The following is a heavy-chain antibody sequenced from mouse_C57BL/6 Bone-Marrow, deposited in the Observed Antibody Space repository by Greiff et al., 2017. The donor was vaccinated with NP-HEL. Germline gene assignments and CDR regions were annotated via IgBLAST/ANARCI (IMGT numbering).Heavy chain of an antibody. CDR1: GYSITSGYY. CDR3: ARAAQARTWFAY. CDR2: ISYDGSN. V-gene: IGHV3-6*01. Sequence: DVHLVESGPGLVKPSQSLSLTCSVTGYSITSGYYWNWIRQFPGNKLEWMGYISYDGSNNYNPSLKNRISITRDTSKNQFFLKLNSVTTEDTATYYCARAAQARTWFAYWGQGTLVTVSA. J-gene: IGHJ3*01. D-gene: IGHD3-2*02.